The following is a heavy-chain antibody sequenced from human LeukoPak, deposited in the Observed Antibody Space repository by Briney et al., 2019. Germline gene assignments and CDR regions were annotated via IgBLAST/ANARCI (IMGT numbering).Heavy chain of an antibody. V-gene: IGHV3-48*03. CDR2: ISSSSSTI. CDR3: ATRYYY. J-gene: IGHJ4*02. CDR1: GLSFRRYE. Sequence: GGSVTLSCAACGLSFRRYELHWLRQAPGKGLHYISYISSSSSTIYSADSVKGLFTISRNNAKKSLYLQMDSLRAEDTAVYYCATRYYYWGQGTLVTVSS. D-gene: IGHD2-15*01.